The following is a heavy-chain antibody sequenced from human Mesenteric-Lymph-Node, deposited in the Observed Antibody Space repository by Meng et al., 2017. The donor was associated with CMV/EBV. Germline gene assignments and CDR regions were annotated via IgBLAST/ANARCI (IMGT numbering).Heavy chain of an antibody. Sequence: LSLSCGVHGASFSDYYFSWIRQSPGKGLEWIGEITHSGVTNYNPSLKSRVTISVDTSKNQFSLKLRSVSAADTSIYYCVAVGDGDCLWGQGTLVTVSS. J-gene: IGHJ4*02. D-gene: IGHD2-21*02. CDR1: GASFSDYY. CDR2: ITHSGVT. CDR3: VAVGDGDCL. V-gene: IGHV4-34*01.